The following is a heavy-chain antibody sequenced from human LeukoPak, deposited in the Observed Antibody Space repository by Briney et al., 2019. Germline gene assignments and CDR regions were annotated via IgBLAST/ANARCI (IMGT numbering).Heavy chain of an antibody. CDR1: GFTFSSYW. CDR3: ARDPTSSSWYYYYYYGMDV. V-gene: IGHV3-7*01. CDR2: IKQDGSEK. D-gene: IGHD6-13*01. Sequence: GGSLRLSCAASGFTFSSYWTSWVRQAPGKGLEWVANIKQDGSEKYYVDSVKGRFTISRDNAKNSLYLQMNSLRAEDTAVYYCARDPTSSSWYYYYYYGMDVWGQGTTVTVSS. J-gene: IGHJ6*02.